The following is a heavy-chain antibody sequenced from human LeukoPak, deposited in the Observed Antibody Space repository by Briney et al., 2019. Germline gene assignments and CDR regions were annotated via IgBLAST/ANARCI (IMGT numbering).Heavy chain of an antibody. Sequence: GGSLRLSCAASGFTFSNYGMYWVRQAPGKGLDWVAFVRYDGSDKYYVDSVKGRFTISRDNSKDALYLQMNSLRAEDTALYYCVKDLGGLYSSDYWGHGTLVTVSS. CDR3: VKDLGGLYSSDY. V-gene: IGHV3-30*02. CDR1: GFTFSNYG. CDR2: VRYDGSDK. J-gene: IGHJ4*01. D-gene: IGHD3/OR15-3a*01.